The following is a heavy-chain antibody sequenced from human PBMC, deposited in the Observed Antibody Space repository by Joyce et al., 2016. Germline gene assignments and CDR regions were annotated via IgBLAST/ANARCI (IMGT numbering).Heavy chain of an antibody. CDR2: IYDSGST. CDR3: TRGRDFGDHSLDY. V-gene: IGHV4-30-2*01. D-gene: IGHD4-17*01. J-gene: IGHJ4*02. CDR1: GGSIRSGGYS. Sequence: QLQLQESGSGLVKPSQTLSLTCAVSGGSIRSGGYSWSWIRQPPGKALEWIGFIYDSGSTSYNSSLKSRVTISIDRSKNQFSLNLSSVTAADTAVYFCTRGRDFGDHSLDYWGQGILVTVSS.